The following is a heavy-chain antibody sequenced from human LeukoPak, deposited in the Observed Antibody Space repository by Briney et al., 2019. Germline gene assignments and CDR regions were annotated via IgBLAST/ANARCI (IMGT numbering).Heavy chain of an antibody. V-gene: IGHV3-7*03. Sequence: GGSLRLSCAASGFTFSTYWMSWVRQAPGKGLEWVANIKEDGSEKYYVDSVKGRFTISRDNAKKSLYLQMNSLRAEDTALYYCARDPYGDYVFDYWGQGTLVTVSS. D-gene: IGHD4-17*01. CDR3: ARDPYGDYVFDY. CDR2: IKEDGSEK. J-gene: IGHJ4*02. CDR1: GFTFSTYW.